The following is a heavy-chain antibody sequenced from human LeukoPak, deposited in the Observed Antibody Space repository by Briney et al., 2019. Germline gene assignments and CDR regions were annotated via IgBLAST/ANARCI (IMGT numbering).Heavy chain of an antibody. J-gene: IGHJ4*02. CDR2: INSDGSST. Sequence: PGGSLRLSCAASGFTFSSYWMHWVRQAPGKGLVWVSRINSDGSSTSYADSVKGRFTISRDNAKNTLYLQMNSLRAEDTAVYYCASRPRNCSSTSCYLKGPGCWGQGTLVTVSS. D-gene: IGHD2-2*01. V-gene: IGHV3-74*01. CDR3: ASRPRNCSSTSCYLKGPGC. CDR1: GFTFSSYW.